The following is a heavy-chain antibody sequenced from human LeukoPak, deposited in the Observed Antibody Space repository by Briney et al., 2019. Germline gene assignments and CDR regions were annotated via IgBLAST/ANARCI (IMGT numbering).Heavy chain of an antibody. CDR1: GGSFSGYY. CDR3: ARLGYFDY. Sequence: SETLSLTCAVYGGSFSGYYWSWIRQLPGKGLEWIGEINHSGSTNYNPSLKSRVTISVDTSKNQFSLKRSSVTAADTAVYYCARLGYFDYWGQGTLVTVSS. J-gene: IGHJ4*02. CDR2: INHSGST. V-gene: IGHV4-34*01.